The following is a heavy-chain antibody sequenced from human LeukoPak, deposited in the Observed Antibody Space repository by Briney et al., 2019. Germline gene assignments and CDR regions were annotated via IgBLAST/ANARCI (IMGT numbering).Heavy chain of an antibody. CDR1: GFTFSGSA. CDR2: IRSTANGYAT. V-gene: IGHV3-73*01. CDR3: TGSYYGSGSYADFDY. Sequence: GGSLRLSCAASGFTFSGSALHWVRHASGKGLEWVGRIRSTANGYATAYAASVKGRFTISRDDSKNTAYLQMDSLKTEDTAVYYCTGSYYGSGSYADFDYWGQGTLVTVSS. D-gene: IGHD3-10*01. J-gene: IGHJ4*02.